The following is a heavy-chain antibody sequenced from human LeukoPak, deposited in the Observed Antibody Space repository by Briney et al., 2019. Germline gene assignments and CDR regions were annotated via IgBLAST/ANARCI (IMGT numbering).Heavy chain of an antibody. V-gene: IGHV5-51*01. D-gene: IGHD3-22*01. CDR1: GYSFTSYW. CDR2: IYPGDSDT. J-gene: IGHJ4*02. Sequence: GESLKISCKGSGYSFTSYWIGWVRQMPGKGLEWMGIIYPGDSDTRYSPSFQGQVTISADKSISIAYLQWSSLKASDTAMYYCARTYYDSSGSKYYFDYWGQGTLVTVSS. CDR3: ARTYYDSSGSKYYFDY.